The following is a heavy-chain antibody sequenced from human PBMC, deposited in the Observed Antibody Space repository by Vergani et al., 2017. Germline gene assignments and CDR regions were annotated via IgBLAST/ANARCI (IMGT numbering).Heavy chain of an antibody. Sequence: EVQLVESGGGLVKPGGSLRLSCAASGFTFSSYSMIWVRQAPGKGLEWVSSISSSSSYIYYADSVKGRFTISRDNAKNSLYLQMNSLRAEDTAVYYCARDLILSSDYGDYPYFDYWGQGTLVTVSS. CDR2: ISSSSSYI. V-gene: IGHV3-21*01. CDR1: GFTFSSYS. CDR3: ARDLILSSDYGDYPYFDY. D-gene: IGHD4-17*01. J-gene: IGHJ4*02.